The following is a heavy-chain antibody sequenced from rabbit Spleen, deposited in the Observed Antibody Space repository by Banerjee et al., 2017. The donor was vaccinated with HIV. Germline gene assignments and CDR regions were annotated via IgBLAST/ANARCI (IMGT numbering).Heavy chain of an antibody. D-gene: IGHD6-1*01. J-gene: IGHJ4*01. CDR1: GFSLNNNNV. Sequence: QEQLVESGGGLVQPEGSLTLTCTVSGFSLNNNNVIRWVRQAPGKGLEWIASIYPNSGVTYYANWAKGRFTISKTSSTTVTLQMPSLTAADTATYFCASDIYGYGGFNLWGQGTLVTVS. V-gene: IGHV1S45*01. CDR2: IYPNSGVT. CDR3: ASDIYGYGGFNL.